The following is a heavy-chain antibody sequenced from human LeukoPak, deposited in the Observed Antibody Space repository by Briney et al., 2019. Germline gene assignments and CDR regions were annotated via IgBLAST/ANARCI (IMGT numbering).Heavy chain of an antibody. D-gene: IGHD3-22*01. Sequence: GGSLRLSCAASGFTLSSYAMSWVRQAPRKGLEWVANIKQDGSEKYYVDSVKGRFTISRDNAKNSLYLQMNSLRAEDTAVYYCARGPYYYDSSGYNFDYWGQGTLVTVSS. J-gene: IGHJ4*02. CDR2: IKQDGSEK. CDR1: GFTLSSYA. V-gene: IGHV3-7*01. CDR3: ARGPYYYDSSGYNFDY.